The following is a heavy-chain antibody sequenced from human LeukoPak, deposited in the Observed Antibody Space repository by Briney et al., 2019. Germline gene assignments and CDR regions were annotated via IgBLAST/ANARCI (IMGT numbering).Heavy chain of an antibody. J-gene: IGHJ4*02. CDR2: IIPIFGTA. CDR1: GYTFSSYG. Sequence: ASVKVSCKTSGYTFSSYGISWVRQAPGQGLEWMGGIIPIFGTANYAQKFQGRVTITADKSTSTAYMELSSLRSEDTAVYYCAREAYDSSGYYYAPFDYWGQGTLVTVSS. CDR3: AREAYDSSGYYYAPFDY. V-gene: IGHV1-69*06. D-gene: IGHD3-22*01.